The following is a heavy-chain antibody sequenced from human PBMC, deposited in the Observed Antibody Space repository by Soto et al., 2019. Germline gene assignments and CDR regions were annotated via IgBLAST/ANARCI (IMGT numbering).Heavy chain of an antibody. CDR3: ARPKGTYSSGYYYFDF. D-gene: IGHD6-19*01. V-gene: IGHV1-69*01. Sequence: QVQLEQSGGEVKQPGSLVRVSCKTSGGTFSTYAINWVRQAPGQGLEWMGAIIPLFGTADYSQKFQGRVTITADESTSTAYMELSSLRFDDTAVYFCARPKGTYSSGYYYFDFWGQGTLVTVSS. CDR1: GGTFSTYA. J-gene: IGHJ4*02. CDR2: IIPLFGTA.